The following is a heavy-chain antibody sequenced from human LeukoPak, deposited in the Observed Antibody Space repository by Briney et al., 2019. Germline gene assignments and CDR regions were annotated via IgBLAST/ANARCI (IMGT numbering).Heavy chain of an antibody. CDR3: AREDYDILTGYSNFDY. CDR1: GYSISSGYY. Sequence: SETLSLTCAVSGYSISSGYYWGWIRQPPGKGLEWIGSICHSGSTYYNPSLKSRVTISVDTSKNQFSLKLSSVTAADTAVYYCAREDYDILTGYSNFDYWGQGTLVTVSS. J-gene: IGHJ4*02. V-gene: IGHV4-38-2*02. D-gene: IGHD3-9*01. CDR2: ICHSGST.